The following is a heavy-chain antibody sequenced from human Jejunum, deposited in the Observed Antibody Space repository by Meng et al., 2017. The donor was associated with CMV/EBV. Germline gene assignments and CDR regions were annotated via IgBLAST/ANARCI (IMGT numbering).Heavy chain of an antibody. Sequence: WVRQAPGKGLEWVSGISWDSGSIGYADSVKGRFTISRDNAKNSLYLQMNNLTAADTAFYYCAKDIRYCSGGACTPGNYDYFYGMDVWGQGTTVTVSS. D-gene: IGHD2-15*01. CDR3: AKDIRYCSGGACTPGNYDYFYGMDV. J-gene: IGHJ6*02. V-gene: IGHV3-9*01. CDR2: ISWDSGSI.